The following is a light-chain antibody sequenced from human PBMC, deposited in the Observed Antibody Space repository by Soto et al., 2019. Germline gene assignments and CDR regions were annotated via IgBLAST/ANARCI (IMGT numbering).Light chain of an antibody. Sequence: EIVLTQSPGTLSVSPGERATLSCRASQVVVTAYIHWYQHKPGQAPRLLISGASTRASGIPVRFSGSGVGTDFTLTINRLEPEDCAVYYCLLFRGSPTFGPGSRVHI. CDR1: QVVVTAY. V-gene: IGKV3-20*01. CDR3: LLFRGSPT. J-gene: IGKJ3*01. CDR2: GAS.